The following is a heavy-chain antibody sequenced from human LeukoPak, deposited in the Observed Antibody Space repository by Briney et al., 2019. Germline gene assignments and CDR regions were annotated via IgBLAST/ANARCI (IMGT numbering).Heavy chain of an antibody. J-gene: IGHJ6*03. CDR2: TYSNGRT. D-gene: IGHD3-10*01. Sequence: GALRLSCAVSGFTFRSYSMNWVRQAPGKGLEWVSVTYSNGRTYYADSVKGRFTISRDVSKNTLYLQMNSLRAEDTAVYYCARVLSGRGSLYDYYYYMDVWGKGTTVTISS. CDR3: ARVLSGRGSLYDYYYYMDV. CDR1: GFTFRSYS. V-gene: IGHV3-53*01.